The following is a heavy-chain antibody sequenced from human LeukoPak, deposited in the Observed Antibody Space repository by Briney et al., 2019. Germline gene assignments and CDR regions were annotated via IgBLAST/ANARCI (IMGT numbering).Heavy chain of an antibody. J-gene: IGHJ4*02. CDR2: ISAYNGNT. V-gene: IGHV1-18*04. CDR3: ARVDSYGYRGTFDY. Sequence: ASVKVFRKASGYTFTSYGISWVRQAPGQGLEWMGWISAYNGNTNYAQKLQGRVAMTTDTSTSTAYMELRSLRSDDTAVYYCARVDSYGYRGTFDYWGQGTLVTVSS. CDR1: GYTFTSYG. D-gene: IGHD5-18*01.